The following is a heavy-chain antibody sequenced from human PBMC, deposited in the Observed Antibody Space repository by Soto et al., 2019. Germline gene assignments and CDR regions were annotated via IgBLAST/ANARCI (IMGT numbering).Heavy chain of an antibody. V-gene: IGHV3-21*01. J-gene: IGHJ4*02. CDR2: ISSSSSYI. D-gene: IGHD3-22*01. CDR1: GFTFSSYS. Sequence: EVQLVESGGGLVKPGGSLRLSCAASGFTFSSYSMNWVRQAPGKWLEWVSSISSSSSYIYYADSVKGRFTISRDNAKNALYLQMNSLRAEDTAVYYCARDPTGYYDSSGYVDWGQGTLVTVSS. CDR3: ARDPTGYYDSSGYVD.